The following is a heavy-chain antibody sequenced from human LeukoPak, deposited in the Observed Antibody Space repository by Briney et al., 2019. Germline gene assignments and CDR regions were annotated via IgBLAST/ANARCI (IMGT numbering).Heavy chain of an antibody. CDR3: ARDTDEHGDGSEY. CDR2: TSSDEINK. J-gene: IGHJ4*02. Sequence: GGSLRLSCAVSGFSFRNYAMHWVRQAPGKGLEWVAVTSSDEINKYYADSVKGRFTISRDNSKNTLYLQMNSLRVEDTALYYCARDTDEHGDGSEYWGQGSLVTVSS. CDR1: GFSFRNYA. D-gene: IGHD4-17*01. V-gene: IGHV3-30-3*01.